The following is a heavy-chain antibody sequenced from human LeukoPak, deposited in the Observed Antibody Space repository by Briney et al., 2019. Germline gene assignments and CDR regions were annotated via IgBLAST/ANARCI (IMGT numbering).Heavy chain of an antibody. CDR2: IWYDGSNK. J-gene: IGHJ4*02. Sequence: QTGGSLRLSCAASGFTFSSYGMHWVRQAPGKGLEWVAVIWYDGSNKYYADSVKGRFTISRDNSKNTLYLQMNSLRAEDTAVYYCARTNITMIVDGDYYFDYWGQGTLVTVSS. CDR3: ARTNITMIVDGDYYFDY. CDR1: GFTFSSYG. D-gene: IGHD3-22*01. V-gene: IGHV3-33*01.